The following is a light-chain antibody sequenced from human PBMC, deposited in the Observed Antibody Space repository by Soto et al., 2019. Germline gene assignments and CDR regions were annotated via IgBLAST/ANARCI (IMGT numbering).Light chain of an antibody. CDR1: QSISTW. J-gene: IGKJ1*01. CDR2: KAS. V-gene: IGKV1-5*03. Sequence: DIQMTQSPSTLSASVGDRVTITCRASQSISTWLAWYQQKPGKAPKLLMYKASNLESGVPSRFSGSGSGTDFTLTISRLEPEDFAVNYCQQYGSSPRTFGQGTKVDIK. CDR3: QQYGSSPRT.